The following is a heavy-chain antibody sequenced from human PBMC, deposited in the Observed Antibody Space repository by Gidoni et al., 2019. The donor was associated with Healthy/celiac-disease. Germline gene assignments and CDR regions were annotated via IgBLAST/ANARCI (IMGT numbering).Heavy chain of an antibody. D-gene: IGHD3-9*01. V-gene: IGHV1-18*01. CDR3: ARAELRYFDWLLYPTYYFDY. J-gene: IGHJ4*02. Sequence: QVQLVQSRAEVKKPGASVKVSCKASGYTFTSYGISWVRQAPGQGLEWMGWISAYNGNTNYAQKLQGRVTMTTDTSTSTAYMELRSLRSDDTAVYYCARAELRYFDWLLYPTYYFDYWGQGTLVTVSS. CDR2: ISAYNGNT. CDR1: GYTFTSYG.